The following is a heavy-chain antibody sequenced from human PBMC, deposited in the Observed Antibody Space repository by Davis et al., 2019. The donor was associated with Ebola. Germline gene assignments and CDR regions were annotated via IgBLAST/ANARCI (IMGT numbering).Heavy chain of an antibody. Sequence: GGSLRLSCAASGFIFRSYAMSWVRQAPGKGLEWVSYISRSGYTIYYADSVKGRFTISRDNAKNSLFLQMNSLRAEDTAVYYCARDITVGAFSLDHWGQGTLVTVSS. J-gene: IGHJ4*02. CDR2: ISRSGYTI. V-gene: IGHV3-48*03. CDR3: ARDITVGAFSLDH. CDR1: GFIFRSYA. D-gene: IGHD1-26*01.